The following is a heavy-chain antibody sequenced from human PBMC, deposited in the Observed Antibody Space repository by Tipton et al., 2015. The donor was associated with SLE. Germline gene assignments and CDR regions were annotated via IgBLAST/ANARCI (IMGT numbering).Heavy chain of an antibody. J-gene: IGHJ3*02. Sequence: TLSLTCAVYGGSFRGYYWSWIRQPPGKGLEWIGEINHRGSTNYNPSLKSRVTISVDTSKNQFSLKLSSVTAADTAVYYCARGLGVVVAVAFDIWGQGTMVTVSS. CDR2: INHRGST. V-gene: IGHV4-34*01. D-gene: IGHD2-15*01. CDR3: ARGLGVVVAVAFDI. CDR1: GGSFRGYY.